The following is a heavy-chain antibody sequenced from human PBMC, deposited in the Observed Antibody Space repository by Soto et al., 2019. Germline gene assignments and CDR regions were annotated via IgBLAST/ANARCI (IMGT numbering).Heavy chain of an antibody. CDR2: TSNDGMNT. CDR1: AFTLSKFV. D-gene: IGHD1-1*01. Sequence: QVQLVESGGGVVQPGRSLRLSCAASAFTLSKFVMHWVRQAPGKGLDWLAVTSNDGMNTYYAASVKGRFTISRDNSKNMVYLQMNSLRDEDTAVYYCAGGNLDVWGQGTTVIVSS. CDR3: AGGNLDV. J-gene: IGHJ6*02. V-gene: IGHV3-30*01.